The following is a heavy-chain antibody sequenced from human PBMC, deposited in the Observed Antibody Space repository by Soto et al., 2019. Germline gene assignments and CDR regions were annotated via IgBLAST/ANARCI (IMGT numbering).Heavy chain of an antibody. V-gene: IGHV3-66*01. CDR2: IYSGGST. CDR3: ARDNRKGSYYYGMDV. D-gene: IGHD3-10*01. Sequence: EVQLVESGGDLVQPGGSLRLSCAASGFTVSSNFMSWVRQAPGKGLEWVSVIYSGGSTDYADSVKGRFTISRDNSKNTLYLQMNSLRAEDTAVYYCARDNRKGSYYYGMDVWGQGTTVTVSS. CDR1: GFTVSSNF. J-gene: IGHJ6*02.